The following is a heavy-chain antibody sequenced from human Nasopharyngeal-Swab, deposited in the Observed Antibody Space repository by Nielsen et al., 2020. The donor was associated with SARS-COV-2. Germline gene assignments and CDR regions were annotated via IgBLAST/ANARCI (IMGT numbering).Heavy chain of an antibody. CDR2: IYPYDSQT. CDR3: ARRSYSSGWNAFDI. CDR1: GYSFSSYW. D-gene: IGHD6-19*01. J-gene: IGHJ3*02. Sequence: GESLKISCKASGYSFSSYWIGWVRQMPGKGLEWMCFIYPYDSQTTYNPSFQGQVTISADKSSTTAYLQWSSLKASDTAMYYCARRSYSSGWNAFDIWGQGTMVTVSS. V-gene: IGHV5-51*01.